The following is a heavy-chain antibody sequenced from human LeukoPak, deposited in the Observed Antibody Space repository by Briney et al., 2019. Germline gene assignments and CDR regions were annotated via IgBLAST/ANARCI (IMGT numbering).Heavy chain of an antibody. CDR1: GFTFSSYA. V-gene: IGHV3-7*01. D-gene: IGHD1-26*01. Sequence: GGSLRLSCAASGFTFSSYAMSWVRQAPGKGLEGVANIKQDGSEKYYVDSVKGRFTVSRDNTKNSLYLQMNSLRAEDTAVYYCTMIEWERWRGWGQGTLVTVSS. CDR2: IKQDGSEK. CDR3: TMIEWERWRG. J-gene: IGHJ4*02.